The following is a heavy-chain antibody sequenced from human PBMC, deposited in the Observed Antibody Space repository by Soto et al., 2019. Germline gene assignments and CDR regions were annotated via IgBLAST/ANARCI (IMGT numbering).Heavy chain of an antibody. CDR3: ARDCSSSSCYGYFQH. J-gene: IGHJ1*01. CDR1: GFTFSDYY. D-gene: IGHD2-2*01. V-gene: IGHV3-11*01. Sequence: TGGSLRLSCAASGFTFSDYYMSWIRQAPGKGLEWVSHISGSGSTIYFADSVKGRFTISRDNAKNSLYLQMNSLRAEDTAVYYCARDCSSSSCYGYFQHWGQGTRVTVS. CDR2: ISGSGSTI.